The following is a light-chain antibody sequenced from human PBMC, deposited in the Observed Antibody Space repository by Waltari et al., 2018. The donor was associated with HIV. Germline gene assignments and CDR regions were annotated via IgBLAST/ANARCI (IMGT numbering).Light chain of an antibody. V-gene: IGLV2-8*01. CDR2: EVT. Sequence: QSALTQPPSASGSPGQSVTISCTGTSHDDGAYDYVSWYQQHPGRAPKLLIYEVTKRPSGVPDRFSGSKSGNTASLTVSGLQAEDDGHYYCTSYVDNYHVFFGGGTKLTVL. J-gene: IGLJ2*01. CDR1: SHDDGAYDY. CDR3: TSYVDNYHVF.